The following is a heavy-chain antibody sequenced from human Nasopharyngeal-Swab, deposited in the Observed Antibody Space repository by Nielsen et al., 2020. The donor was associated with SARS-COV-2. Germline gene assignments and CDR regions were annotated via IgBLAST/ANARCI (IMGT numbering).Heavy chain of an antibody. J-gene: IGHJ4*02. V-gene: IGHV3-23*01. Sequence: VGPAAGKGLEWVSAISGSGGSTYYADSVKGRFTISRDNSKNTLYLQMNSLRAEDTAVYYCAKDRLVVPAAVDYWGQGTLVTVSS. CDR2: ISGSGGST. D-gene: IGHD2-2*01. CDR3: AKDRLVVPAAVDY.